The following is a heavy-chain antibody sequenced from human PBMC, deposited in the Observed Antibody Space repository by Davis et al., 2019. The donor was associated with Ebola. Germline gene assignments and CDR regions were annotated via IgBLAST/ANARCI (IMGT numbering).Heavy chain of an antibody. Sequence: GESLKISCAASGFTFSSYGMHWVRQAPGKGLEWVAVISYDGSNKYYADSVKGRFTISSDNAKNSLFLQMNSLRADDTALYYCASGDGRGNSYDMDVWGQGTTVIVSS. CDR1: GFTFSSYG. J-gene: IGHJ6*02. V-gene: IGHV3-30*03. D-gene: IGHD4-23*01. CDR3: ASGDGRGNSYDMDV. CDR2: ISYDGSNK.